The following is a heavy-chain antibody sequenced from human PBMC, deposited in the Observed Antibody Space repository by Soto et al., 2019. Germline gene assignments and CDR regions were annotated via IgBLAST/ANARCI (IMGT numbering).Heavy chain of an antibody. V-gene: IGHV3-74*01. D-gene: IGHD4-17*01. CDR1: GFTFSSYW. J-gene: IGHJ4*02. CDR2: INGDGSST. Sequence: EVQLVESGGGLVQPEGSLRLSCAASGFTFSSYWMRWVRQAPGKGLVWVSRINGDGSSTGYADSVKGRFTISRDNAKNTLYVQMNSMRAEDTAVYYCARESDGANSLWGQGTLVTVSS. CDR3: ARESDGANSL.